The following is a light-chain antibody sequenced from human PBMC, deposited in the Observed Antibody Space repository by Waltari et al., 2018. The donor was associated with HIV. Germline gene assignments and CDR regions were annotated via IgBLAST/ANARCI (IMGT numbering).Light chain of an antibody. CDR2: KTS. V-gene: IGKV1-5*03. Sequence: IQMAASHSTLSDSVGHGVTITCRSSQSISSWLAWYQQQPGRAPKLLIYKTSTLHSGVPSRFSGSGSGTEFSLTISSLQPDDFATYYCQQYQSYSLTFGQGTRLEIK. CDR1: QSISSW. J-gene: IGKJ5*01. CDR3: QQYQSYSLT.